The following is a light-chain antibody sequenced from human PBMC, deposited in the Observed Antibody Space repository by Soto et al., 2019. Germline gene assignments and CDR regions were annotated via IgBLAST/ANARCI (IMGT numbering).Light chain of an antibody. V-gene: IGKV1-6*01. Sequence: IQMTQSPSSLSASVGDRVTLTCRASQDIRSELSWYQQKSGRAPKLLIYATSPVESGVPSRFSGSGSGTDFTLTINSLQPEDFATYYCLQDYGYPRTFGPGTKVEIK. J-gene: IGKJ3*01. CDR3: LQDYGYPRT. CDR1: QDIRSE. CDR2: ATS.